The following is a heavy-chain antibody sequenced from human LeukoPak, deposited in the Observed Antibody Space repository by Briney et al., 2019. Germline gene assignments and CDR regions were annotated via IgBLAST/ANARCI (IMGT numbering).Heavy chain of an antibody. CDR2: ISYDGNLK. Sequence: LTGGSLRLSCAASGFTFSSYGIHWVRQAPGKGLEWVAVISYDGNLKYYADSVKGRFTISRDNSKNTLYLQMNSLRAEDTAVYYCAGGGSRWYHFDYWGQGTLVTVSS. CDR3: AGGGSRWYHFDY. CDR1: GFTFSSYG. V-gene: IGHV3-30*03. J-gene: IGHJ4*02. D-gene: IGHD6-13*01.